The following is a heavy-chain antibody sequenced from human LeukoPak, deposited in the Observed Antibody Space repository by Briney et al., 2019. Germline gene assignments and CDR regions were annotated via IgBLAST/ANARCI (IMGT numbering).Heavy chain of an antibody. Sequence: ASVKVSCKASGYTFTRYYMHWVRQAPGQGLEWMGIINPSGGSTSYAQKFQGRVTMTRDMSTSTVYMEMSSLRSEDTAVYYCARETTTVVTHYFDYWGQGTLVTVSS. CDR1: GYTFTRYY. V-gene: IGHV1-46*01. CDR3: ARETTTVVTHYFDY. CDR2: INPSGGST. D-gene: IGHD4-23*01. J-gene: IGHJ4*02.